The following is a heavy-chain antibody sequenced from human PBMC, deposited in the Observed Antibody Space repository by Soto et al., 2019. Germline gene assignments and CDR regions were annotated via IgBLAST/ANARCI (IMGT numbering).Heavy chain of an antibody. Sequence: GESLKISCAASGFTFSSYAMHWVRQAPGKGLEWVAVISYDGSNKYYADSVKGRFTISRDNSKNTLYLQMNSLRAEDTAVYYCARAPEGDTAMVMVDYGMDVWGQGTTVTVSS. V-gene: IGHV3-30-3*01. CDR2: ISYDGSNK. J-gene: IGHJ6*02. CDR1: GFTFSSYA. CDR3: ARAPEGDTAMVMVDYGMDV. D-gene: IGHD5-18*01.